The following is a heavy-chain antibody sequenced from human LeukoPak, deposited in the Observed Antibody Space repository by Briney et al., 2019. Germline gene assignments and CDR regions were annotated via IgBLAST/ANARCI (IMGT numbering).Heavy chain of an antibody. V-gene: IGHV3-7*03. D-gene: IGHD3-3*01. CDR3: ARDRRYDFWSGNNWFEP. CDR1: GFTFSSYW. J-gene: IGHJ5*02. CDR2: IKQDGSEK. Sequence: GGSLRLSCAASGFTFSSYWMSWVRQAPGKGLEWVASIKQDGSEKHYVDSVKGRFTISRDNAKNSLYLQMNSLRAEDTAVYYCARDRRYDFWSGNNWFEPWGQGTQVTVSS.